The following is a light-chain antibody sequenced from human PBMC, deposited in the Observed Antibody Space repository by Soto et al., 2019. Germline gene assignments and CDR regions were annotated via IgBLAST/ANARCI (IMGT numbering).Light chain of an antibody. J-gene: IGKJ1*01. Sequence: EIVLTQSPATLSLSPGERATLSCRASQSVGSYLVWYQQKPGQAPRLLIYDASNRATGIPARFSGSGSGTDFTLTISSLESEDFAVYYCQQYNNWPRTFGQGTKVDI. CDR3: QQYNNWPRT. CDR1: QSVGSY. CDR2: DAS. V-gene: IGKV3-11*01.